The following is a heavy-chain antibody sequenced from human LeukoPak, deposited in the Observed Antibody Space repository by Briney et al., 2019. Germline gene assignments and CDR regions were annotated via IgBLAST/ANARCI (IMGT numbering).Heavy chain of an antibody. Sequence: GGSLKLSCAASGFTFSGSAMHWVRQASGKGLEWVGHIGNKVSNYATEYAASLRGRFTISRDDSKDTAYLQVNSLKTEDTAVYYCAGNYDSWTGLNYWGQGTLVTVSP. V-gene: IGHV3-73*01. J-gene: IGHJ4*02. D-gene: IGHD3-3*01. CDR1: GFTFSGSA. CDR2: IGNKVSNYAT. CDR3: AGNYDSWTGLNY.